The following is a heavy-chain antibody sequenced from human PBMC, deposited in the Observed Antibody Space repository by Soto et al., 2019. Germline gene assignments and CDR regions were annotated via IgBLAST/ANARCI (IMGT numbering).Heavy chain of an antibody. CDR3: ARGLAGYDYVWGSYRYSHYYGMDV. J-gene: IGHJ6*02. V-gene: IGHV4-59*01. CDR2: IYYSGST. Sequence: SETLSLTCTVSGGSISSYYWSWIRQPPGKGLEWIGYIYYSGSTNYNPSLKSRVTISVDTSKNQFSLKLSSVTAADTAVYYCARGLAGYDYVWGSYRYSHYYGMDVWGQGTTVTVSS. CDR1: GGSISSYY. D-gene: IGHD3-16*02.